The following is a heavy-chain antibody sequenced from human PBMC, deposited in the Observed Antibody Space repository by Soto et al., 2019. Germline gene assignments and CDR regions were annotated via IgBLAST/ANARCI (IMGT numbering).Heavy chain of an antibody. V-gene: IGHV4-59*01. CDR2: IYYSGST. CDR3: ARARGELRTPYYFDY. Sequence: SETLSLTCTVSGGSISSYYWSWIRQPPGKGLEWIGYIYYSGSTDYNPSLKSRVTISVDTSKNQFSLKLSSVTAADTAVYYCARARGELRTPYYFDYWGQGTLVTVSS. J-gene: IGHJ4*02. CDR1: GGSISSYY. D-gene: IGHD1-26*01.